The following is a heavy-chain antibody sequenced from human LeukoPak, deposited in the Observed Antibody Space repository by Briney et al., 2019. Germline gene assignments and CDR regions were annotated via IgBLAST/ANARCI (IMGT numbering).Heavy chain of an antibody. CDR3: ARGNPRRRYYFDY. J-gene: IGHJ4*02. Sequence: GGSLRLSCAASGFTFSSYAMHWVRQAPGKGLEWVAVISYDGSNKYYADSVKGRFTISRDNSKNTLYLQMNSLRAEVTAVYYCARGNPRRRYYFDYWGQGTLVTVSS. CDR1: GFTFSSYA. V-gene: IGHV3-30-3*01. CDR2: ISYDGSNK.